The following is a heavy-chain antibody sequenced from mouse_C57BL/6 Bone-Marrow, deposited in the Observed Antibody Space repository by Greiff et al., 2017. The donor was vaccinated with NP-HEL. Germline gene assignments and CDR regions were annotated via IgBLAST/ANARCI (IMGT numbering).Heavy chain of an antibody. D-gene: IGHD1-1*01. Sequence: QVHVKQSGAELAKPGASVKLSCKASGYTFTSYWMHWVKQRPGQGLEWIGYINPSSGYTKYNQKFKDKATLTADKSSSTAYMQLSSLTYEDSAVYYCASTGGSSHWYFDVWGTGTTVTVSS. CDR2: INPSSGYT. CDR1: GYTFTSYW. CDR3: ASTGGSSHWYFDV. J-gene: IGHJ1*03. V-gene: IGHV1-7*01.